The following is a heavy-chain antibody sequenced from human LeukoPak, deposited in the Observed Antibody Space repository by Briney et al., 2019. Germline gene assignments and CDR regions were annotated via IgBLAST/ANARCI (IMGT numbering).Heavy chain of an antibody. CDR1: GFTFSSYA. CDR2: ISYDGSNK. Sequence: GGSLRLSCAASGFTFSSYAMHWVRQAPGKGLEWVAVISYDGSNKYYADSVKGRFTISRDNSKNTLYLQMNSLRAEDTAVYYCAREVVVVAATRYNWFDPWGQGTLVTVSS. J-gene: IGHJ5*02. CDR3: AREVVVVAATRYNWFDP. D-gene: IGHD2-15*01. V-gene: IGHV3-30-3*01.